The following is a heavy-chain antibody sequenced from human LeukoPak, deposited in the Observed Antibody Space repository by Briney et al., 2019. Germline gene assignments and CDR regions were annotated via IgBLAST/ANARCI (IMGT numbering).Heavy chain of an antibody. V-gene: IGHV3-48*04. CDR1: EFTFSSYS. J-gene: IGHJ4*02. CDR2: ISSSSSTI. CDR3: ARVSWYSSSWFYYFDY. Sequence: GGSLRLSCAASEFTFSSYSMNWVRQAPGKGLEWVSYISSSSSTIYYADSVKGRFTVSRDNAKNSLYLQMNSLRAEDTAVYYCARVSWYSSSWFYYFDYWGQGTLVTVSS. D-gene: IGHD6-13*01.